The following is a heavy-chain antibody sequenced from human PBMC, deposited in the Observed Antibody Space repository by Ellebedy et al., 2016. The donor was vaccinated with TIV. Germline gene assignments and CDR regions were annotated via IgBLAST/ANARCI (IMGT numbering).Heavy chain of an antibody. V-gene: IGHV3-13*01. CDR1: GFTFSSYD. Sequence: GGSLRLSCAASGFTFSSYDMHWVRQGTGKGLEWVSAIGTAGDTYYPGSVKGRFTLSRENAKNSLYLQITSLRAEDTAVYYCARVRVGYTAVDYWGQGTLVTVSS. CDR2: IGTAGDT. J-gene: IGHJ4*03. D-gene: IGHD3-16*02. CDR3: ARVRVGYTAVDY.